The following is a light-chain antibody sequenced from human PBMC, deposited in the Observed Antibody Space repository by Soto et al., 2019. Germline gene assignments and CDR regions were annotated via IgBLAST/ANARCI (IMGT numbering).Light chain of an antibody. CDR3: QRRSNWPST. CDR2: DAS. V-gene: IGKV3-11*01. Sequence: EIVLTQSPATLSLSPGNRATLSCRASQSVSSYLAWYQQKPGQAPRLLIYDASNRATGIPARFSGSGSGTVFTLTITSLEPEVFAVYYCQRRSNWPSTFGGGTKVEIK. J-gene: IGKJ4*01. CDR1: QSVSSY.